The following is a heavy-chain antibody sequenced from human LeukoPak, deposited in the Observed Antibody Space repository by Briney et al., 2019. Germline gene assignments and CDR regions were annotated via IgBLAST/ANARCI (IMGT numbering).Heavy chain of an antibody. D-gene: IGHD6-19*01. Sequence: SETLSLTCSVSGGSISSSDYYWGWIRQPPGKGLEWIGTMFYNGATKTNPSLSSRVTMSIDTSKNQFSLKLRSVTAADTAVYYCAREARFALPVVGSGDYWGQGTLVTVSS. CDR3: AREARFALPVVGSGDY. J-gene: IGHJ4*02. V-gene: IGHV4-39*07. CDR1: GGSISSSDYY. CDR2: MFYNGAT.